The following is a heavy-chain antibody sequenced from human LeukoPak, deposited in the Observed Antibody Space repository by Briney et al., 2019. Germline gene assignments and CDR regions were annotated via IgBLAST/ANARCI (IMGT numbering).Heavy chain of an antibody. V-gene: IGHV4-34*01. CDR3: ARGPGSGNYPVYYYYGMDV. J-gene: IGHJ6*02. CDR2: INHSGST. Sequence: SETLSLTCAVYGGSFSGYYWSWIRQPPGKGLEWIGEINHSGSTNYNPSLKSRVTISVDTSKNQFSLKLSSVTAADTAVYYCARGPGSGNYPVYYYYGMDVWGQGTTVTVSS. D-gene: IGHD3-10*01. CDR1: GGSFSGYY.